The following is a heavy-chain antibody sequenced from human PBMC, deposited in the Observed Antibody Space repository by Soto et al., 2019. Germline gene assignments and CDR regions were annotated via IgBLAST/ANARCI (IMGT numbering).Heavy chain of an antibody. V-gene: IGHV5-51*01. Sequence: GESLKISCKGSGYNFAGYWIAWVRQMPGKGLELMGIIYPSDSDTRYRPSFQGQVTISADKSISSAYLQMNSLRAEDTAVYYCAKDRNPYSSSWPSGLYWGQGTLVTVSS. J-gene: IGHJ4*02. CDR1: GYNFAGYW. D-gene: IGHD6-13*01. CDR3: AKDRNPYSSSWPSGLY. CDR2: IYPSDSDT.